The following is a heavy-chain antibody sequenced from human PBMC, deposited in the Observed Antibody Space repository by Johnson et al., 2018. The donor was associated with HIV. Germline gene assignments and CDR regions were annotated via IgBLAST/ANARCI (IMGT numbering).Heavy chain of an antibody. V-gene: IGHV3-7*01. J-gene: IGHJ3*02. D-gene: IGHD2-21*02. CDR2: IKQDGSEK. CDR3: ASTCGGDCSRGDAFDI. Sequence: VQLVESWGGLVQPGWSLRLSCAASGFTFSSYWMSWVRQAPGKGLEWVANIKQDGSEKYYVDSVKGRFTISRDNAKNSLYLQMNSLRAEDTAVYYCASTCGGDCSRGDAFDIWGQGT. CDR1: GFTFSSYW.